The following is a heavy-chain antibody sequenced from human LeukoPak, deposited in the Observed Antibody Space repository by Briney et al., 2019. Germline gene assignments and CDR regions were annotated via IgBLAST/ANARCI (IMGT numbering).Heavy chain of an antibody. CDR3: AKSFGIAAAGIDY. D-gene: IGHD6-13*01. CDR2: IRYDGSNK. V-gene: IGHV3-30*02. Sequence: GGSLRLSCAASGFTFSSYGMHWVRQAPGKGLEWVAFIRYDGSNKYYADSVKGRFTISRDNSKNTLYLQMNSLRAEDTALYYCAKSFGIAAAGIDYWGQGTLVTVSS. CDR1: GFTFSSYG. J-gene: IGHJ4*02.